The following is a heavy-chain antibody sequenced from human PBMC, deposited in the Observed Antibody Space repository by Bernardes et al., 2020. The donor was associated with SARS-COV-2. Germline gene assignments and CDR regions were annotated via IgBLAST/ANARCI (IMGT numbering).Heavy chain of an antibody. CDR2: ISWDGGST. J-gene: IGHJ6*02. CDR3: AKDIRRGYYPTYYYYYGMDV. V-gene: IGHV3-43*01. Sequence: GGSLRLSCAASGFTFDDYTMHWVRQAPGKGLEWVSLISWDGGSTYYADSVKGRFTISRDNSKNSLYLQMNSLRTEDTALYYCAKDIRRGYYPTYYYYYGMDVWGQGTTVTVSS. CDR1: GFTFDDYT. D-gene: IGHD3-22*01.